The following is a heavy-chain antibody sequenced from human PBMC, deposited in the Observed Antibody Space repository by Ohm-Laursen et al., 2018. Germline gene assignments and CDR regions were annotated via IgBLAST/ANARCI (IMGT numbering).Heavy chain of an antibody. CDR3: ASGYRYYYGMDV. Sequence: SLRLSCAASGFTFSTHSMNWVRQAPGKGLEWVSSISSSSDIYYADSVKGRFTISRDNAKNSLYLQMSSLRAEDTAVYYCASGYRYYYGMDVWGQGTTVTVSS. V-gene: IGHV3-21*01. CDR1: GFTFSTHS. CDR2: ISSSSDI. D-gene: IGHD6-25*01. J-gene: IGHJ6*02.